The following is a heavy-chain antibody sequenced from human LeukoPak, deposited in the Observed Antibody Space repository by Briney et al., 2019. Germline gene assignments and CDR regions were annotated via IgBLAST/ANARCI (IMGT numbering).Heavy chain of an antibody. J-gene: IGHJ3*02. CDR3: ARDMDSSNTWVHEAYDI. CDR2: ISSSGGTI. V-gene: IGHV3-48*03. CDR1: GFTFSSYE. D-gene: IGHD6-13*01. Sequence: GGSLRLSCAASGFTFSSYEMNWVRQAPGKGLEWVSYISSSGGTIYYADSVKGRFTISRDNAKNSLFLQMNGLRAEDTAVYYCARDMDSSNTWVHEAYDIWGQGTMVTVSS.